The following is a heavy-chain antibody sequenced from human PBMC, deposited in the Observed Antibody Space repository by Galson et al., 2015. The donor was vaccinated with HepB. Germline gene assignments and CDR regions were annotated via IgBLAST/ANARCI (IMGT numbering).Heavy chain of an antibody. V-gene: IGHV1-58*01. CDR3: AADASYYYDSSVYAVGDAFDI. J-gene: IGHJ3*02. CDR2: IVVGSGNT. Sequence: SVKVSCKASGFTFTSSAVQWVRRARGQRLEWIGWIVVGSGNTNYAQKFQERVTITREMSTSTAYMELSSLRSEDTAVYYCAADASYYYDSSVYAVGDAFDIWGQGTMVTVSS. CDR1: GFTFTSSA. D-gene: IGHD3-22*01.